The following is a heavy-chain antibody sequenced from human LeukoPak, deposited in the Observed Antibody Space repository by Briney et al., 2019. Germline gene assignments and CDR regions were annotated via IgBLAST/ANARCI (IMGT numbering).Heavy chain of an antibody. J-gene: IGHJ4*02. D-gene: IGHD3-22*01. CDR1: GFTFSDYY. V-gene: IGHV3-11*01. CDR2: ISSSGSTI. Sequence: GGSLRLSCAASGFTFSDYYMSWIRQAPGKGLEWVSYISSSGSTIYYADSVKGRFTISRDNAKNSLYLQMNSLRAEDAAVYYCAKTTDYDSSGYTFDYWGQGTLVTVSS. CDR3: AKTTDYDSSGYTFDY.